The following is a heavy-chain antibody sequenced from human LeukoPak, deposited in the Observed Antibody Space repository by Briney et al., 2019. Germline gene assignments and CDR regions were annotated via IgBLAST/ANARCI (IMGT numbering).Heavy chain of an antibody. CDR2: ISSSGSSI. Sequence: GGSLRLSCAAPGFTFSSYEMNWVRQAPGKGLEWVSYISSSGSSIYSADSVNARFTISRDNAKNSLYLQMDSLRAEGAAVYYCAELGITMIGGVWGKGTTVTISS. CDR3: AELGITMIGGV. V-gene: IGHV3-48*03. D-gene: IGHD3-10*02. CDR1: GFTFSSYE. J-gene: IGHJ6*04.